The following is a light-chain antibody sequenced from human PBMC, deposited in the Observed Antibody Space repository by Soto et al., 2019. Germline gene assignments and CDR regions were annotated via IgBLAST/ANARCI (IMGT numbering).Light chain of an antibody. CDR2: DAS. CDR3: QQRSNWPIT. CDR1: QRVSSY. V-gene: IGKV3-11*01. J-gene: IGKJ5*01. Sequence: EIVLTQSPATLSLSPGERATLSCRASQRVSSYLAWYQQKPGQAPRLLIYDASNRATGIPARFSGSGSGTDFTLTISSPEPEDFAVYYCQQRSNWPITFGQGTRLEIK.